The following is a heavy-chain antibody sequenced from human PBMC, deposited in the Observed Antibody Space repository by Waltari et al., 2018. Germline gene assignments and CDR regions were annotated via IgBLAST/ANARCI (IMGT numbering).Heavy chain of an antibody. J-gene: IGHJ6*02. D-gene: IGHD3-10*01. CDR2: IYSGGST. CDR3: ARDSAGVGDSVYGMDV. Sequence: EVRLVESGGGLIQPGGSLRLSCAASGFTVSSNYMSWVRQAPGKGLEWVSVIYSGGSTYYADSEKGRLTISREKSKNTLYLQMNSLRAEDTAVYYCARDSAGVGDSVYGMDVWGQGTTVTVSS. CDR1: GFTVSSNY. V-gene: IGHV3-53*01.